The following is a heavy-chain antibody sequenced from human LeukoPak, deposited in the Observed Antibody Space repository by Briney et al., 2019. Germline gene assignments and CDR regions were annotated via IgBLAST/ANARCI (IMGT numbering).Heavy chain of an antibody. J-gene: IGHJ6*04. CDR3: ARGMGHV. CDR1: GFTFSSYA. CDR2: ISYDGSNK. Sequence: GGSLRLSCAASGFTFSSYAMHWVRQAPGKGLEWVAVISYDGSNKYYADSVKGRFTISRDNSKNTLYLQMNSLRAEDTAVYYCARGMGHVWGKGTTVTVSS. V-gene: IGHV3-30*07. D-gene: IGHD2-8*01.